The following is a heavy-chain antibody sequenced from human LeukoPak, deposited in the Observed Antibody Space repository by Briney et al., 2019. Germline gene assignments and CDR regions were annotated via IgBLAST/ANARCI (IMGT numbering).Heavy chain of an antibody. Sequence: GGSLRLSCAASGFTFSSYSMNWVRQAPGKGLEWVSSISSSSSYIYYADSVKGRFTISRDNAKKSLYLQMNSLRAEDTALYYCARSPYSSSSLDYWGQGTLVTVSS. CDR3: ARSPYSSSSLDY. V-gene: IGHV3-21*01. CDR2: ISSSSSYI. J-gene: IGHJ4*02. CDR1: GFTFSSYS. D-gene: IGHD6-6*01.